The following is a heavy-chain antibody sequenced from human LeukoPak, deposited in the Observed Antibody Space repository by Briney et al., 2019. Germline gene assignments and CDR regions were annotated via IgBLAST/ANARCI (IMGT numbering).Heavy chain of an antibody. V-gene: IGHV4-39*01. CDR2: IYYRGST. Sequence: SETLSLTCTVSGGSISSSSYYWGWIRQPPGKGLEWIGTIYYRGSTYSNPSLNSRVTISLDTSKNQFSLRLRSVTAADTALYYCARHYLSDGILSTFDPWGQGTLVTVSS. J-gene: IGHJ5*02. CDR1: GGSISSSSYY. CDR3: ARHYLSDGILSTFDP. D-gene: IGHD2-2*01.